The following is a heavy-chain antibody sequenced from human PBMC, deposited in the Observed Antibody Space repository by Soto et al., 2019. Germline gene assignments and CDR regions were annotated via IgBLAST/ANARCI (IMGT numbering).Heavy chain of an antibody. D-gene: IGHD5-18*01. CDR3: ARDLHSPDP. CDR2: IYYSGTT. CDR1: GGSISSGDYY. J-gene: IGHJ5*02. Sequence: SETLSLTCTVSGGSISSGDYYWTWIRQPPGKGLEWIGYIYYSGTTYYNPSLKSRVTISRDRSKNQFSLKLTSVTAEDTAVYYCARDLHSPDPWGQGILVTVSS. V-gene: IGHV4-30-4*01.